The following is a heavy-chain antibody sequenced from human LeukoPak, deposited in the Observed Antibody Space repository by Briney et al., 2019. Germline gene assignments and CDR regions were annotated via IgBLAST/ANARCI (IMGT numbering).Heavy chain of an antibody. V-gene: IGHV3-21*01. J-gene: IGHJ4*02. CDR2: ITSSSSYI. CDR3: ARVYSSSWYSGY. D-gene: IGHD6-13*01. Sequence: GGSLRLSCAASGFSFNSYSMNWVRQAPGKGLEWVSSITSSSSYIYYADSVKGRFTISRDNAKNSLYLQMNSLRAEDTAVYYCARVYSSSWYSGYWGQGTLVTVSP. CDR1: GFSFNSYS.